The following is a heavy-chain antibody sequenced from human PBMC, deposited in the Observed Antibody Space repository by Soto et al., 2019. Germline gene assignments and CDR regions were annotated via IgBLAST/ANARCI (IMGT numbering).Heavy chain of an antibody. CDR3: ARVHKVFTVRPTWLRSWYFDL. CDR2: INSDGSST. D-gene: IGHD5-12*01. Sequence: EVQLVESGGGLVQPGGSLRLSCAASGFTFSSYWMHWVRQAPGKGLVWVSRINSDGSSTSYADSVKGRFTISRDNAKNTLYLQMNCLRAEDTAVYYCARVHKVFTVRPTWLRSWYFDLWGRGTLVTVSS. J-gene: IGHJ2*01. CDR1: GFTFSSYW. V-gene: IGHV3-74*01.